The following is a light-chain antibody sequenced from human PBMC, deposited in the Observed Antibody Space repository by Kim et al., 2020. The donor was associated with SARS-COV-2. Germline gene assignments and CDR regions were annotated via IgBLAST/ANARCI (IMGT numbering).Light chain of an antibody. CDR3: SSYTSSRTLV. CDR1: SSDVGGYNY. CDR2: DVN. V-gene: IGLV2-14*03. Sequence: QSALTQPASVSGSPGQSITISCTGTSSDVGGYNYVSWYQQYPGKAPKLMIYDVNNRPSGVSNRFSGSKSGNTASLTISGLQAEDEADYYCSSYTSSRTLVFGGGTKLTVL. J-gene: IGLJ3*02.